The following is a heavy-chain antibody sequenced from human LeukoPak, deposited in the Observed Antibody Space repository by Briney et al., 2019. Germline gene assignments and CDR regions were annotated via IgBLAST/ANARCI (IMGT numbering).Heavy chain of an antibody. V-gene: IGHV3-30-3*01. Sequence: GGSLRLSCAASGFTFSSYAMHWVRQAPGKGLEWVAVISYGGSNKYYADSVKGRFTISRDNSKNTLYLQMNSLRAEDTAVYYCATHTAMDDYFDYWGQGTLVTVSS. CDR1: GFTFSSYA. J-gene: IGHJ4*02. D-gene: IGHD5-18*01. CDR3: ATHTAMDDYFDY. CDR2: ISYGGSNK.